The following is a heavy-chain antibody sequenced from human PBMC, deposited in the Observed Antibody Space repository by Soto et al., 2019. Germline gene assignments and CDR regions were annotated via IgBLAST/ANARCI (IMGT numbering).Heavy chain of an antibody. J-gene: IGHJ6*02. CDR2: IYYSGST. Sequence: SETLSLTCTVSGGSISSGGYYWSWIRQHPGKGLEWIGYIYYSGSTYYNPSLKSRVTISVDTSRNQFSLKLSSVTAADTAVYYCASTYYDFWSGYTPLNYYYGMDVWGQGTTVTAP. CDR1: GGSISSGGYY. D-gene: IGHD3-3*01. V-gene: IGHV4-31*03. CDR3: ASTYYDFWSGYTPLNYYYGMDV.